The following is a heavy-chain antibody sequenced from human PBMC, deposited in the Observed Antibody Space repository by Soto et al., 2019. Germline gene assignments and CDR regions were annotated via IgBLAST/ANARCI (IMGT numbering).Heavy chain of an antibody. D-gene: IGHD3-10*01. CDR3: ARDYLFYGSGTDYYGMDV. J-gene: IGHJ6*02. CDR2: IYYSGST. Sequence: SSGGYYWSWIRQHPGKGLEWIGYIYYSGSTYYNPSLKSRVTISVDTSKNQFSLKLSSVTAADTAVYYCARDYLFYGSGTDYYGMDVWGQGTTVTSP. V-gene: IGHV4-31*02. CDR1: SSGGYY.